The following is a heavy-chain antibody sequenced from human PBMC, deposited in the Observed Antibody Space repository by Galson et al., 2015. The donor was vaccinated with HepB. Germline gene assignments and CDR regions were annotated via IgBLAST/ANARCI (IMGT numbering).Heavy chain of an antibody. CDR1: GGSISSGGYY. D-gene: IGHD3-9*01. V-gene: IGHV4-31*03. Sequence: TLSLTCTVSGGSISSGGYYWSWIRQHPGKGLEWIGYIYYSGSTYYNPSLKSRVTISVDTSKNQFSLKLSSVTAADTAVYYCARDFERHWYFDLWGRGTLVTVSS. CDR2: IYYSGST. CDR3: ARDFERHWYFDL. J-gene: IGHJ2*01.